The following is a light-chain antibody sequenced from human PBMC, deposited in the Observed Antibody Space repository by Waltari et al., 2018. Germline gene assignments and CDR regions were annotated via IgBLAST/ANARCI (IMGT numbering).Light chain of an antibody. J-gene: IGKJ1*01. Sequence: DIQMTQSPSSLSASVGDRVTITCRASQSISSYLNWYQQKPGKAPKLLIYAASSLQSGVPSRFSGSGSGTDFTLTISSLQPEDFATYYCQQSYGTPAFGQGP. CDR1: QSISSY. CDR2: AAS. V-gene: IGKV1-39*01. CDR3: QQSYGTPA.